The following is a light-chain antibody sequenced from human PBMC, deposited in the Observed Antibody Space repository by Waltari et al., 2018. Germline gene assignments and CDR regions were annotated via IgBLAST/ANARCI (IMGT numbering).Light chain of an antibody. CDR2: GAS. CDR3: QQYGSARWT. Sequence: EIVLTQSPGTLSLSPGERATLSCRASQSVSSSYLAWYQQKPGQAPRLLSYGASSRATGIPDRFSGSGSGTDFTITISRLEPEDFAVYYCQQYGSARWTFGQGTKVEIK. V-gene: IGKV3-20*01. CDR1: QSVSSSY. J-gene: IGKJ1*01.